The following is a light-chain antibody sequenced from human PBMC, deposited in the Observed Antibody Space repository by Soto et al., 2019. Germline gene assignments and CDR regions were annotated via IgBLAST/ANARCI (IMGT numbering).Light chain of an antibody. J-gene: IGLJ3*02. CDR3: CSDAGSSIGV. V-gene: IGLV2-23*02. CDR2: EVS. CDR1: SSDVGSYNL. Sequence: QSALTQPASVSGSPGQSITISCTGTSSDVGSYNLVSWYQQHPGKAPKLMIYEVSKRPSGVSNRFSGSKSGNTASLTISGLQAEDEGDYYCCSDAGSSIGVFGEGTKLTVL.